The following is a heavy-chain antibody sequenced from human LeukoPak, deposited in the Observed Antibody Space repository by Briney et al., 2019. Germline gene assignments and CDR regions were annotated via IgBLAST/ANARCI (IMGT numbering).Heavy chain of an antibody. CDR2: INHSGST. V-gene: IGHV4-34*01. CDR1: GGSFSGYY. J-gene: IGHJ3*02. CDR3: ARAPYGDYDSAFDI. D-gene: IGHD4-17*01. Sequence: SETLSLTCAVYGGSFSGYYWSWIRQPPGKGLEWIGEINHSGSTNYNPSLKSRVTISVDTSKNQFSLKLSSVTAADTAVYYCARAPYGDYDSAFDIWGQVTMVTVSS.